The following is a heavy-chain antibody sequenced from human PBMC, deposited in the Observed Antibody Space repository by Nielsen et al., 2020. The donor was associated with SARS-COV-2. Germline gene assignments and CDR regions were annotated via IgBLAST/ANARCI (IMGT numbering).Heavy chain of an antibody. V-gene: IGHV3-30-3*01. CDR2: ISYDGSNK. CDR3: GRSQYNYYYMDV. CDR1: GFTFSSYA. Sequence: GESLKISCAASGFTFSSYAMHWVRQAPGKGLEWVAVISYDGSNKYYADSVKGRFTISRDNSKNTLWLQMNSLRAEDTAVYYCGRSQYNYYYMDVWAKGTTVTVSS. D-gene: IGHD2/OR15-2a*01. J-gene: IGHJ6*03.